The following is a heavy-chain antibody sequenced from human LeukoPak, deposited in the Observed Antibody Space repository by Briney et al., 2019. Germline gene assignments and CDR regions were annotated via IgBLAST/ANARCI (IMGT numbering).Heavy chain of an antibody. D-gene: IGHD7-27*01. Sequence: GGSLRLSCAASGFIFSHYGMSWGRQAPGKGLEWVSGITSRSTTYYADSVKGRFTISRDNSKNMVWLQINSPTAEDTATYYCAKDGNWARFEDWGQGTLVTVSS. CDR1: GFIFSHYG. V-gene: IGHV3-23*01. J-gene: IGHJ4*02. CDR2: ITSRSTT. CDR3: AKDGNWARFED.